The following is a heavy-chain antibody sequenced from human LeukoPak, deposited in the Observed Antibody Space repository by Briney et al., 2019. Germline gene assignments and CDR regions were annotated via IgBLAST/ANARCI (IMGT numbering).Heavy chain of an antibody. D-gene: IGHD1-1*01. CDR2: IYSIGGT. CDR1: GDSITNNLHY. CDR3: ARFVIGTTAFDH. J-gene: IGHJ4*02. V-gene: IGHV4-39*02. Sequence: PSETLSLICTVSGDSITNNLHYWGWLRQPPGKGLEWIIWIYSIGGTFYNPSLNSRVTMSMDTSKSHFSLRLTTVTAADTAVFYCARFVIGTTAFDHWGQGILVTVSS.